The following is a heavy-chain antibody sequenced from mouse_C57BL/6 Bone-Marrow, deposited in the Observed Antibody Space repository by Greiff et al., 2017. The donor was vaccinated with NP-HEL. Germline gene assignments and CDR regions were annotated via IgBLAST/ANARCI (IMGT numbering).Heavy chain of an antibody. D-gene: IGHD4-1*01. J-gene: IGHJ3*01. Sequence: QVQLKQPGAELVRPGSSVKLSCKASGYTFTSYWMHWVKQRPIQGLEWIGNIDPSDSETHYNQKFKDKATLTVDKSSSTAYMQLSSLTSEDSAVYYCAGGTNWTPFAYWGQGTLVTVSA. CDR2: IDPSDSET. CDR3: AGGTNWTPFAY. V-gene: IGHV1-52*01. CDR1: GYTFTSYW.